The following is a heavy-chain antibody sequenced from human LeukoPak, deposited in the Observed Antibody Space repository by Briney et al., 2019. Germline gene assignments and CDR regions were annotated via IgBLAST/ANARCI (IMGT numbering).Heavy chain of an antibody. J-gene: IGHJ4*02. Sequence: GRSLRLSCAASGFTFDDYGMHWVRQAPGKGLEWVAVIWHDGSNKYYADSVKGRFTISRDNSKNTLYLQMNSLRAEDTAVYYCARDYRSYYYDSSGYYNYWGQGILVTVSS. CDR2: IWHDGSNK. V-gene: IGHV3-33*08. CDR3: ARDYRSYYYDSSGYYNY. D-gene: IGHD3-22*01. CDR1: GFTFDDYG.